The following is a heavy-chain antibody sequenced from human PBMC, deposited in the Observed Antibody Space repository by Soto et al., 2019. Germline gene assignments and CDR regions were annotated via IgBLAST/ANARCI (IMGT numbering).Heavy chain of an antibody. CDR3: ARPVEPFYYYGMDV. CDR1: GFTFGTYA. CDR2: ISYDGNNK. J-gene: IGHJ6*02. Sequence: GGSLRLSCAASGFTFGTYAMEWVRQAPGKGLDWVALISYDGNNKYYADSVRGRFTISRDNSKNTLYLQMNTLRPEDTALYFCARPVEPFYYYGMDVWGQGTTVTVSS. V-gene: IGHV3-30-3*01.